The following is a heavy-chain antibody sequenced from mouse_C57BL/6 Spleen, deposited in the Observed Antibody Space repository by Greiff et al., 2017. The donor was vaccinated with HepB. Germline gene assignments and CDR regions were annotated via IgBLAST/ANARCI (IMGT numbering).Heavy chain of an antibody. CDR2: ISDGGSYT. V-gene: IGHV5-4*01. J-gene: IGHJ3*01. Sequence: DVHLVESGGGLVKPGGSLKLSCAASGFTFSSYAMSWVRQTPEKRLEWVATISDGGSYTYYPDNVKGRFTISRDNAKNNLYLQMSHLKSEDTAMYYCARARGSSSWFAYWGQGTLVTVSA. CDR1: GFTFSSYA. D-gene: IGHD1-1*01. CDR3: ARARGSSSWFAY.